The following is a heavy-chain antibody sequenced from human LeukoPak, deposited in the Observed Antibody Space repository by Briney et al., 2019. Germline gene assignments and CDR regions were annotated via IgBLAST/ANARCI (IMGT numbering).Heavy chain of an antibody. D-gene: IGHD6-19*01. CDR2: IYPGDSDT. Sequence: GESLKISCKGCGYSFTTYWIAWVRQMSGKGLEWMGAIYPGDSDTRSSPSFQGQVTISVDKSIRTACLQWSSLKASDTAMYYCARLLEGVAGTWGYWGQGTLVTVS. V-gene: IGHV5-51*01. CDR3: ARLLEGVAGTWGY. CDR1: GYSFTTYW. J-gene: IGHJ4*02.